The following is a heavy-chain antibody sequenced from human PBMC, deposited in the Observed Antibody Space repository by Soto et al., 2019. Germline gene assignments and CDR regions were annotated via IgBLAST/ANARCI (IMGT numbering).Heavy chain of an antibody. V-gene: IGHV3-7*01. Sequence: TGLEWVANIKQDGSEKYYVDSVKGRFTISRDNAKNSLYLQMNSLRAEDMSVYYGERNRNYYPFTDV. CDR3: ERNRNYYPFTDV. CDR2: IKQDGSEK. J-gene: IGHJ6*03.